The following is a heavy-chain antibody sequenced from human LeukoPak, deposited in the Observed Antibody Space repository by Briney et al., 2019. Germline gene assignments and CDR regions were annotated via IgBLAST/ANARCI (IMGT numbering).Heavy chain of an antibody. V-gene: IGHV4-39*07. CDR3: ARGGNTMVRGVRNNWFDP. J-gene: IGHJ5*02. Sequence: PSETLSLTCTVSGGSISSSSYYWSWIRQPPGKGLEWIGEINHSGSTNYNPSLKSRVTISVDTSKNQFSLKLSSVTAADTAVYYCARGGNTMVRGVRNNWFDPWGQGTLVTVSS. D-gene: IGHD3-10*01. CDR1: GGSISSSSYY. CDR2: INHSGST.